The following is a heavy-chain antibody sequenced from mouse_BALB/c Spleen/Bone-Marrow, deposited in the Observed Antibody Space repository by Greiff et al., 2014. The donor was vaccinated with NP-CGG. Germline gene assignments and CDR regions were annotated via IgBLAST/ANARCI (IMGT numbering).Heavy chain of an antibody. J-gene: IGHJ4*01. CDR2: IYPGDGDT. Sequence: QVQLKHSGAELARPGASVKLSFKAAGYTFTSYWMQWVKQRPGQGLEWIGAIYPGDGDTRYSQKFKEKATLTADKSSSTAYIQLSSLASEDSAVYYCARRGSDYENAMDYWGQGTSVIVSS. V-gene: IGHV1-87*01. CDR1: GYTFTSYW. D-gene: IGHD2-4*01. CDR3: ARRGSDYENAMDY.